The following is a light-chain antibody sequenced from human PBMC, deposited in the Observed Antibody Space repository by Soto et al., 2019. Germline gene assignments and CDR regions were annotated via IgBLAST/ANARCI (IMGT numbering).Light chain of an antibody. CDR1: QSVSSY. J-gene: IGKJ3*01. CDR2: DAS. CDR3: QQRSNWLFT. Sequence: EIVLTQSPATLSFSPGERATLSCRASQSVSSYLAWYQQKPGQAPRLLIFDASNRATGIPARFSGSGSGTDFTLTISSLEPEDFAVYYCQQRSNWLFTFGPGTKVDI. V-gene: IGKV3-11*01.